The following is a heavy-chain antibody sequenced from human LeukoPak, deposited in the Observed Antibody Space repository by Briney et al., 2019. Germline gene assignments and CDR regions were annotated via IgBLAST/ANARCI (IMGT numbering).Heavy chain of an antibody. V-gene: IGHV3-7*03. CDR1: GFTFSSYW. CDR3: ATEHYYGSGRLDP. Sequence: GGSLRLSCAASGFTFSSYWMTWVRQAPGKGLEWVANIKLDGSEKDYVDSVKGRFTISRDNAKSSLYLQMNSLRAEDTAVYHCATEHYYGSGRLDPWGQGTLVTVSS. CDR2: IKLDGSEK. D-gene: IGHD3-10*01. J-gene: IGHJ5*02.